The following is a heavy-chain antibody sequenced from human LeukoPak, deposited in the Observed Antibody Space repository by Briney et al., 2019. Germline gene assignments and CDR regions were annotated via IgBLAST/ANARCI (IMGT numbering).Heavy chain of an antibody. CDR3: ATHIVVVVAASLDY. V-gene: IGHV3-21*01. CDR1: GFTFSSHS. J-gene: IGHJ4*02. D-gene: IGHD2-15*01. CDR2: ISSSSSYI. Sequence: GGSLRLSCATSGFTFSSHSMNWVRQAPGKGLEWVSSISSSSSYIYYADSVKGRFTISRDNAKNSLYLQMNSLRAEDTAVYYCATHIVVVVAASLDYWGQGTLVTVSS.